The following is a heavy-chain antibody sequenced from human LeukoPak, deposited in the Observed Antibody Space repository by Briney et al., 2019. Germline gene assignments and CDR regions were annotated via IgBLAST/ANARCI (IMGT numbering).Heavy chain of an antibody. V-gene: IGHV3-30-3*01. J-gene: IGHJ4*02. D-gene: IGHD2-2*01. Sequence: GGSLRLSCAASGFTFSSYAMHWVRQAPGKGLEWVAVISYDGSNKYYADSVKGRFTISRDNSKNTLYLQMNSLRAEDTAVYYCARAPREVVPAAIAFFDYWGQGTLVTVSS. CDR2: ISYDGSNK. CDR1: GFTFSSYA. CDR3: ARAPREVVPAAIAFFDY.